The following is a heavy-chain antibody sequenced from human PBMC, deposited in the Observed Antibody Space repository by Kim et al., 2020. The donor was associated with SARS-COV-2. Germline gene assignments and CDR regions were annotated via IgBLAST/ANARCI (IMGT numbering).Heavy chain of an antibody. CDR1: GYSISSGYY. Sequence: SETLSLTCTVSGYSISSGYYWGWIRQPPGKGLEWIGSIHHSGSTYYNPLLKSRVIILVDTSKNQSPLKLSSVTAADTAVYYCASVWFGELHYYYYGMDVWGQGTTVTVSS. J-gene: IGHJ6*02. D-gene: IGHD3-10*01. CDR3: ASVWFGELHYYYYGMDV. CDR2: IHHSGST. V-gene: IGHV4-38-2*02.